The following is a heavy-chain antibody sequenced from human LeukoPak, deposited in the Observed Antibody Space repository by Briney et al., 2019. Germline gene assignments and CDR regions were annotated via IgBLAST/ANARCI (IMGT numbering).Heavy chain of an antibody. D-gene: IGHD3-3*01. CDR1: GFTFSSYS. J-gene: IGHJ6*02. V-gene: IGHV3-21*01. CDR3: ARAMGVTIFGVVIGGEYYYYGMDV. Sequence: GGSLRLSCAASGFTFSSYSMNWVRQAPGKGLEWVSSISSSSSYIYYADSVKGRFTISRDNAKNSLYLQMNSLRAEDTAVYYCARAMGVTIFGVVIGGEYYYYGMDVWGQGTTVTVSS. CDR2: ISSSSSYI.